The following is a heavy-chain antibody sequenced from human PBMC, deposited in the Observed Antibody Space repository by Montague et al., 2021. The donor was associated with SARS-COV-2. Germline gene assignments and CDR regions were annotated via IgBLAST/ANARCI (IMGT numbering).Heavy chain of an antibody. Sequence: SETLSLTCTVSGDSVSRGSSYWSWIRQPPGKGLEWIGYIYYTGSRKYNSSLKSRLTISVDTSKNQFSLKLISVTAADTAVYYCARHARGEGYTSWFDSWGQGTLVTVSS. V-gene: IGHV4-61*01. J-gene: IGHJ5*01. D-gene: IGHD5-24*01. CDR3: ARHARGEGYTSWFDS. CDR2: IYYTGSR. CDR1: GDSVSRGSSY.